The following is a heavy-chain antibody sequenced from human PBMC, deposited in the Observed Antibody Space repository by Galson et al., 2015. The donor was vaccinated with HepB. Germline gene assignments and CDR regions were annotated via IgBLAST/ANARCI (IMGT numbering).Heavy chain of an antibody. Sequence: SLRLSCAASGFTFSSYCMHWVRQAPGKGLVWVSRINSDGSSTSYADSVTGRFTISRDNAKNTLGLQMNGLRADDTAVYYCIRQGARAVPDLADWGQGALVTVSS. J-gene: IGHJ1*01. CDR2: INSDGSST. CDR1: GFTFSSYC. V-gene: IGHV3-74*01. D-gene: IGHD3-10*01. CDR3: IRQGARAVPDLAD.